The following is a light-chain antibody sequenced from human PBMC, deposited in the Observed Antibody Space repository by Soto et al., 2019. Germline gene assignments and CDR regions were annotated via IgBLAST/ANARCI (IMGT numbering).Light chain of an antibody. J-gene: IGKJ1*01. CDR2: KAS. Sequence: DIQMTQSPSTVSASVGDGVTITCRASQSISSWLAWYQQKPGKAPKLLIYKASSLESGVPSRFSGSGSGTEFTLTISSLQPDDFATYYCQQYNSWTFGQGTKVEIK. CDR3: QQYNSWT. V-gene: IGKV1-5*03. CDR1: QSISSW.